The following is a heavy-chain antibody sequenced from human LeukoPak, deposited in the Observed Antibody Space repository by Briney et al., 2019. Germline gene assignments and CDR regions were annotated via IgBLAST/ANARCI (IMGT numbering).Heavy chain of an antibody. Sequence: ASVKVSCKASGYNFVNFGISWVRQAPGQGLEWMGWISTSSVNTNYAQKFQGRLTMTTDTSTSTAYMELRSLRSDDTAVYYCARDLVANTVPFDYWSQGTLVTVSS. CDR1: GYNFVNFG. D-gene: IGHD2-2*01. CDR3: ARDLVANTVPFDY. CDR2: ISTSSVNT. V-gene: IGHV1-18*01. J-gene: IGHJ4*02.